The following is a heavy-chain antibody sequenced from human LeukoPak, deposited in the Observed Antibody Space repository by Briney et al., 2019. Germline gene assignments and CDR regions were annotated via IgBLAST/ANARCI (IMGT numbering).Heavy chain of an antibody. CDR3: ARDSIAASRPTDY. Sequence: SGGSLRLSCAASGFTFSSYSMNWVRQAPGKGLEWVSSISSSSSYIYYADSVKGRFTISRDNAKNSLYLQMNSLRAEDTAVYYCARDSIAASRPTDYWGQGTLVTVSS. V-gene: IGHV3-21*01. D-gene: IGHD2-15*01. J-gene: IGHJ4*02. CDR2: ISSSSSYI. CDR1: GFTFSSYS.